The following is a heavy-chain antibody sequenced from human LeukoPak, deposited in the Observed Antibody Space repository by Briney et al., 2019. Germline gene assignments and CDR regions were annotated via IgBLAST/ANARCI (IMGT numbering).Heavy chain of an antibody. D-gene: IGHD2-2*01. CDR3: AKHLRSGSSGTSEFDY. CDR1: GGSISSTGYY. Sequence: PSETLSLTCTVSGGSISSTGYYWGWFRQPPGKGLEWVSTIGGRGVPTYYADSVKGRFTISRDNSKNTLYLQVNSLRVEDTAVYYCAKHLRSGSSGTSEFDYWGQGTLVTVSS. V-gene: IGHV3-23*01. CDR2: IGGRGVPT. J-gene: IGHJ4*02.